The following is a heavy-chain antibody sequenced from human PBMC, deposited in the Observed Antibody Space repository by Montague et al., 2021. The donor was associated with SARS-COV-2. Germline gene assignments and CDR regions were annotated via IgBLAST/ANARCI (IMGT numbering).Heavy chain of an antibody. V-gene: IGHV4-39*07. CDR1: GGSISSGSYY. CDR2: IYFTGGT. Sequence: SETLSLTCSVHGGSISSGSYYWAWMRQPPGKGLEWLGSIYFTGGTSPNQSLKSRATLSIDRSKNQFYLNVSSVTAADTAVYYCGRAMVGAVDWFDPWGQGILVTVSS. CDR3: GRAMVGAVDWFDP. J-gene: IGHJ5*02. D-gene: IGHD3-10*01.